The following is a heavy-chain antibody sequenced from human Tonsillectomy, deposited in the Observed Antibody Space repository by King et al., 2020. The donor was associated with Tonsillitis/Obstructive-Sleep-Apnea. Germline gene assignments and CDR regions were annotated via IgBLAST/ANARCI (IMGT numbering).Heavy chain of an antibody. CDR1: GFTFSDYY. CDR2: ISSSSSYT. Sequence: VQLVESGGGLVKPGGSLRLSCAASGFTFSDYYMSWVRQAPGKGLEWVSYISSSSSYTNYADSVTGRFTISRDNAKNSLHLQMNSLRAEDTAVYYCARGEWELPHDAFDICGQGTMVTVSS. V-gene: IGHV3-11*06. CDR3: ARGEWELPHDAFDI. D-gene: IGHD1-26*01. J-gene: IGHJ3*02.